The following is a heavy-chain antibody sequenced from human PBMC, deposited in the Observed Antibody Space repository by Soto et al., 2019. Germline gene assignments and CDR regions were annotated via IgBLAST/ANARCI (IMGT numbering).Heavy chain of an antibody. CDR2: ISSSSSYI. D-gene: IGHD2-15*01. V-gene: IGHV3-21*01. J-gene: IGHJ6*02. CDR3: ATYCSGGSCYSSRDV. Sequence: GGSLRLSCAASGFTFSSYSMNWVRQAPGKGLEWVSSISSSSSYIYYADSVKGRFTISRDNAKNSLYLQMNSLRAEDTAVYYCATYCSGGSCYSSRDVWGQGTTVTVSS. CDR1: GFTFSSYS.